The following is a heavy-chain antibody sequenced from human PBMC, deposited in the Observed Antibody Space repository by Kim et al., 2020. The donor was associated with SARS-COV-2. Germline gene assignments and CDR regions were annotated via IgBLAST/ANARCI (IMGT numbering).Heavy chain of an antibody. CDR1: GFTFSSYG. CDR2: IWYDGSNK. Sequence: GGSLRLSYAASGFTFSSYGMHWVRQAPGKGLEWVAVIWYDGSNKYYADSVKGRFTISRDNSKNTLYLQMNSLRAEDTAVYYCATGVVVVAALDYWGQGTLVTVSS. V-gene: IGHV3-33*01. D-gene: IGHD2-15*01. J-gene: IGHJ4*02. CDR3: ATGVVVVAALDY.